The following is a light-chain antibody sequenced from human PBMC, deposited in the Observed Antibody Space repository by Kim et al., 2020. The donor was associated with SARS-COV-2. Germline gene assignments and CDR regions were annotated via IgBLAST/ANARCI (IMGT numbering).Light chain of an antibody. Sequence: ASVGDRVTITCQASQNISNYLNWYQQKPGKAPELLIYDASNLETGVPSRFSGSGSGTDFTFTISSLQPEDIATYYCQQYDNLPRYTFGQGTKLEI. CDR2: DAS. J-gene: IGKJ2*01. CDR1: QNISNY. CDR3: QQYDNLPRYT. V-gene: IGKV1-33*01.